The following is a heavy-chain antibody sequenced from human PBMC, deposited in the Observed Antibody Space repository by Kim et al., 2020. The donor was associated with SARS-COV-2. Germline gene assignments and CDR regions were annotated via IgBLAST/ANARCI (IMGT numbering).Heavy chain of an antibody. CDR1: GFTFGDYA. CDR3: TRLDDYGDYPYYYYGMDV. Sequence: GGSLRLSCTASGFTFGDYAMSWFRQAPGKGLEWVGFIRSKAYGGKKEYAASVKGRFTISRDDSKSIAYLQMNSLKTEDTAVYYCTRLDDYGDYPYYYYGMDVWGQGTTVTVSS. CDR2: IRSKAYGGKK. V-gene: IGHV3-49*03. J-gene: IGHJ6*02. D-gene: IGHD4-17*01.